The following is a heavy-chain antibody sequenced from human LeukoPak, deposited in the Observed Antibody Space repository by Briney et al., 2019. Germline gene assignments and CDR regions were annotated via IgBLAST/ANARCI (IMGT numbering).Heavy chain of an antibody. D-gene: IGHD6-13*01. Sequence: GASVKVSCKASGGTFSCYAISWVRQAPGQGLEWMGRIIPIFGTANYAQKFQGRVTITADKSTSTAYMELSSLRSEDTAVYYCARGIPAAGTGFDYWGQGTLVTVSS. CDR3: ARGIPAAGTGFDY. V-gene: IGHV1-69*06. CDR2: IIPIFGTA. CDR1: GGTFSCYA. J-gene: IGHJ4*02.